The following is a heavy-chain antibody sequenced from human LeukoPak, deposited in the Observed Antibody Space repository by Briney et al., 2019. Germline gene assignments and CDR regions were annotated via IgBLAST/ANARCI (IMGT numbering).Heavy chain of an antibody. CDR3: TKDIYGVVSSSCGMDV. V-gene: IGHV3-43*02. CDR2: ISTSGDST. CDR1: GFTFDNYA. J-gene: IGHJ6*04. D-gene: IGHD3-3*01. Sequence: GGSLRLSCTSSGFTFDNYAMHWVRQAPGKGLEWVSLISTSGDSTTYADSVKGRFTISRDNSKNSLYPQMNSLRTEDTALYYCTKDIYGVVSSSCGMDVWGKGTTVTVS.